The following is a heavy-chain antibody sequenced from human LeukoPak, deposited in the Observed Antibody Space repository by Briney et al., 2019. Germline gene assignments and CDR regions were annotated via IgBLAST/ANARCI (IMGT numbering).Heavy chain of an antibody. Sequence: SSETLSLTCTVSGGSISSYYWSWIRQPPGKGLEWIGYIYYSGSTNYNPSLKSRVSISVDTSKNQFSLKLSSVTAVDTAVYYCARGVQVTAAVGTSYYYGMDVWGQGTTVTVSS. V-gene: IGHV4-59*01. D-gene: IGHD6-13*01. CDR1: GGSISSYY. CDR3: ARGVQVTAAVGTSYYYGMDV. CDR2: IYYSGST. J-gene: IGHJ6*02.